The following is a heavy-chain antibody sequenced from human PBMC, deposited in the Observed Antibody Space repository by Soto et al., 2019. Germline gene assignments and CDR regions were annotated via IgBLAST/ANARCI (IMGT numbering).Heavy chain of an antibody. J-gene: IGHJ6*02. V-gene: IGHV3-30-3*01. Sequence: GGSLRLSCAASGFTFSSYAMHWVRQAPGKGLEWVAVISYDGSNKYYADSVKGRFTISRDNSKNTLYLQMNSLRVEDTAVYYCARDFLYSSSSPYYYYGMDVWGQGTTVTVSS. CDR3: ARDFLYSSSSPYYYYGMDV. CDR1: GFTFSSYA. CDR2: ISYDGSNK. D-gene: IGHD6-6*01.